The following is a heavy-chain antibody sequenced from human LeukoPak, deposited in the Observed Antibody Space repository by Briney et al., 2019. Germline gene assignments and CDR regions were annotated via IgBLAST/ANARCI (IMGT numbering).Heavy chain of an antibody. D-gene: IGHD3-22*01. CDR2: ISSSSSYI. CDR1: GFTFSSYS. CDR3: AIPENYYDSSGHYYDDY. V-gene: IGHV3-21*01. Sequence: PGGSLRLSCAASGFTFSSYSMNWVRQAPGKGLEWVSSISSSSSYIYYADSVKGRFTISRDNAKNSLYLQMNSLRAEDTAVYYCAIPENYYDSSGHYYDDYWGQGTLVTVSS. J-gene: IGHJ4*02.